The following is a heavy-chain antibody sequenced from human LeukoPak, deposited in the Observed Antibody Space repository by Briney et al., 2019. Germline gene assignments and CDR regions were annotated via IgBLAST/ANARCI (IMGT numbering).Heavy chain of an antibody. D-gene: IGHD2-2*01. J-gene: IGHJ5*02. V-gene: IGHV4-34*01. CDR2: IYYSGST. CDR3: ARSYCSSTSCYAGSWFDP. CDR1: GGSFSGYY. Sequence: SETLSLTCAVYGGSFSGYYWSWIRQPSGKGLEWIGYIYYSGSTYYNPSLKSRVTISVDTSKNQFSLKLSSVTAADTAVYYCARSYCSSTSCYAGSWFDPWGQGTLVTVSS.